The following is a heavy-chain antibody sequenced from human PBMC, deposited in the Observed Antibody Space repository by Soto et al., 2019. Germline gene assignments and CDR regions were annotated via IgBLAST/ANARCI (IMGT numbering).Heavy chain of an antibody. D-gene: IGHD3-22*01. CDR1: GYTFTGNY. Sequence: ASVKVSCKASGYTFTGNYMHWVRQAPGQGLEWMGWINPNSGGTNYAQKFQGWVTMTRDTSISTAYMELSRLRSDDAAVYYCARDRYPNNYYYDSSGYYYSRAVYDYWGQGTLVTVSS. V-gene: IGHV1-2*04. CDR2: INPNSGGT. CDR3: ARDRYPNNYYYDSSGYYYSRAVYDY. J-gene: IGHJ4*02.